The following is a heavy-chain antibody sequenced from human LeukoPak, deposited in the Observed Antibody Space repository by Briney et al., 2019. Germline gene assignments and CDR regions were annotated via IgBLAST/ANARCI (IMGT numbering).Heavy chain of an antibody. D-gene: IGHD2-8*01. CDR2: INKDGSVA. Sequence: GGSLRLSCVGSGFMFSNYWMSWVRQAPGKGLEWVANINKDGSVAYSADSLKGRFTFSRDNAKSSLFLQTNSLRVEDSAVYYCARDLGYCTNGVCHTRFDYWGQGTLVAVSS. CDR3: ARDLGYCTNGVCHTRFDY. J-gene: IGHJ4*02. V-gene: IGHV3-7*03. CDR1: GFMFSNYW.